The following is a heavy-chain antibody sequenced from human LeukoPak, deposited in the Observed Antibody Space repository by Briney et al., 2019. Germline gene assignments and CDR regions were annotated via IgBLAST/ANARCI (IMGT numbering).Heavy chain of an antibody. V-gene: IGHV3-20*03. CDR2: IDWSGGHT. J-gene: IGHJ4*02. CDR3: ARGPDGDYSYNYFDY. CDR1: GLKFDDHG. D-gene: IGHD4-17*01. Sequence: GGPLGLAFPPSGLKFDDHGMNWVRKVQGKGLEWFSGIDWSGGHTGYGESVKGRFTISRDNAKSSLYLQMNSLRVEDTALYYCARGPDGDYSYNYFDYWGQGILVTVSS.